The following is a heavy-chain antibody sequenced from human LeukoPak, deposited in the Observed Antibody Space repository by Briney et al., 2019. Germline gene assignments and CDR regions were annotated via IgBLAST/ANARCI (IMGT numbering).Heavy chain of an antibody. J-gene: IGHJ4*02. D-gene: IGHD4-17*01. CDR1: GFTFNTHA. CDR2: ITSSGRTP. CDR3: AKDRIARTTVTTFDY. Sequence: PGGSLRLSCEASGFTFNTHAMSWVRQAPGKGLEWVASITSSGRTPYYTDSVKGRFTISRDNSKNTLYLQMNSLRGEDTAMYYCAKDRIARTTVTTFDYWGQGTLVTVSS. V-gene: IGHV3-23*01.